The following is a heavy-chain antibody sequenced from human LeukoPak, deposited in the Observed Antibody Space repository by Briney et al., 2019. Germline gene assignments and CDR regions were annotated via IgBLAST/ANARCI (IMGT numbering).Heavy chain of an antibody. Sequence: GGSLRLSCAASGFTFDDYAMHWVRHAPGKGLEWVSGISWNSGSIGYADSVKGRFTISRDNAKNSLYLQMNSLRAEDTALYYCAKDRDYYDSSSGLGDYGMDVWGQGTTVTVSS. V-gene: IGHV3-9*01. J-gene: IGHJ6*02. CDR1: GFTFDDYA. CDR3: AKDRDYYDSSSGLGDYGMDV. D-gene: IGHD3-22*01. CDR2: ISWNSGSI.